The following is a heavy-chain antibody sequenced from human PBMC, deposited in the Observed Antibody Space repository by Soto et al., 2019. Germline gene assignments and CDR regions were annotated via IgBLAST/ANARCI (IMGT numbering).Heavy chain of an antibody. CDR2: ITGAGDGT. Sequence: EVQLVESGGGLVQPGGSLRLSCVASGFTIENSVMHWVRQTPGKGLMWVSRITGAGDGTLYADSVQGRFTISRDNAKNTVYLHMTDLRVEETAVYYCARAQKWRQLSLNVFDLWGQGTTVTVSS. CDR3: ARAQKWRQLSLNVFDL. J-gene: IGHJ3*01. D-gene: IGHD5-18*01. V-gene: IGHV3-74*01. CDR1: GFTIENSV.